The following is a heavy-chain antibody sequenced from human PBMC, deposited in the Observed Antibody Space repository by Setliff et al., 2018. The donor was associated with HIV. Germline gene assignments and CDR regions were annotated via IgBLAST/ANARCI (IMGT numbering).Heavy chain of an antibody. CDR3: ARTKGWLQFFDH. CDR2: IYHSGST. D-gene: IGHD5-12*01. CDR1: SYSISSGYY. Sequence: SETLSLTCAVSSYSISSGYYWGWIRQPPGKGLEWIGNIYHSGSTYYNPSLKSRVTISLDTSRNQFSLKLTSVTAADTAVYYCARTKGWLQFFDHWGQGTLVTVSS. J-gene: IGHJ5*02. V-gene: IGHV4-38-2*01.